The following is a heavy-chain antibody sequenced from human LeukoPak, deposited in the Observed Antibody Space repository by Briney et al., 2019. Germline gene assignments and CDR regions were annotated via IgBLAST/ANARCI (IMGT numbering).Heavy chain of an antibody. CDR1: GGSVSSGSYY. V-gene: IGHV4-61*01. D-gene: IGHD5-12*01. CDR3: ARGYGGYDEFDY. J-gene: IGHJ4*02. Sequence: SETLSLTCTVSGGSVSSGSYYWSWIRQPPGKGLEWIGYIYYSGSTNYNPSLKSRVTISVDTSKNQFSLKLSSVTAADTAVYYCARGYGGYDEFDYWGQGTLVTVSS. CDR2: IYYSGST.